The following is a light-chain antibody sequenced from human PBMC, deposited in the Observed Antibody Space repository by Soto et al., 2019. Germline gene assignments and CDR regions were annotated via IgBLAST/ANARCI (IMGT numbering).Light chain of an antibody. V-gene: IGLV2-11*01. CDR2: DVS. Sequence: QSALTQPRSVSGSPGQSVTISCTGTSSDVGGYNYVSWYQQHPGKAPKLMIYDVSKRPSGVPDRFSGSKSGNTASLTISGLQAEDEADYYCCSYAGRYTSVFGGGTMLTVL. J-gene: IGLJ2*01. CDR3: CSYAGRYTSV. CDR1: SSDVGGYNY.